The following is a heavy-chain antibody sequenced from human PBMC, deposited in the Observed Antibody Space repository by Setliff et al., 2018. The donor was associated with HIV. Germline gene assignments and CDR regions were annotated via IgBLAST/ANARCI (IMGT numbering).Heavy chain of an antibody. J-gene: IGHJ5*02. V-gene: IGHV1-69*05. D-gene: IGHD3-9*01. CDR3: ARGFEVESSGWFDP. Sequence: ASVKVSCKASGGTVSSYAINWVRQAPGQGFEWMGGIIPIFGPANYAQKFQDRVTITTDESTSTAYMELSSLKSEDTAVYYCARGFEVESSGWFDPWGQGTLVTVSS. CDR1: GGTVSSYA. CDR2: IIPIFGPA.